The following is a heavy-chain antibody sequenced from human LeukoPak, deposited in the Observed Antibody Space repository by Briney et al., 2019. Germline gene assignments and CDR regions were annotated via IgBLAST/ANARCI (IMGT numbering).Heavy chain of an antibody. Sequence: ASVKVSCKASGYTFTSYDINWVRQATGQGLEWMGWINPNSGGTNYAQKFQGRVTMTRDTSVSTAYMELSRLRSDDTAVYYCARFGVDSSGYYSRDWGQGTLVTVSS. J-gene: IGHJ4*02. CDR1: GYTFTSYD. D-gene: IGHD3-22*01. V-gene: IGHV1-2*02. CDR3: ARFGVDSSGYYSRD. CDR2: INPNSGGT.